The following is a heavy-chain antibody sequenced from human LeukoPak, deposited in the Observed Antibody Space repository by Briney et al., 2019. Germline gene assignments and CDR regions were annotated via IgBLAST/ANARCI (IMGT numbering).Heavy chain of an antibody. Sequence: ASVKVSCKASGGTFSSYAISWVRQPPGQGLEWMGGIIPIFGTANYAQKFQGRVTITADESTSTAYMELSSLRSEDTAVYYCASAAVAGTLDYWGQGTLVTVSS. V-gene: IGHV1-69*13. CDR2: IIPIFGTA. D-gene: IGHD6-19*01. CDR3: ASAAVAGTLDY. CDR1: GGTFSSYA. J-gene: IGHJ4*02.